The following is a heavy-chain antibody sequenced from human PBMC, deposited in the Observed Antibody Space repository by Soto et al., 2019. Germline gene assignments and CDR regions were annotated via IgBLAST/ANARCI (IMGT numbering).Heavy chain of an antibody. CDR1: GYTFTSYA. J-gene: IGHJ4*02. D-gene: IGHD3-3*01. CDR3: ARDQRFLEWLTIDY. Sequence: ASVTVSCKASGYTFTSYAMHLVRQAPGQRLEWMGWINAGNGNTKYSQKFQGRVTITRDTSASTAYMELSSLRSEDTAVYYCARDQRFLEWLTIDYWGQGTLVTVSS. V-gene: IGHV1-3*01. CDR2: INAGNGNT.